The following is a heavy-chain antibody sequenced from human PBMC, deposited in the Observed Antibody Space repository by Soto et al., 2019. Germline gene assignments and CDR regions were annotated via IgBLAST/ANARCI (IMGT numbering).Heavy chain of an antibody. J-gene: IGHJ4*02. Sequence: PGGSLRLSCAASGFTFSSYIMNWVRLAPGKGLEWVSSIRTGGSSVYYPDSVKGRFTISRDDAKSSLYLQMDSLTAEDTAVYYCARARTNWYNDYWGQGALVTVSS. V-gene: IGHV3-21*01. CDR3: ARARTNWYNDY. CDR1: GFTFSSYI. D-gene: IGHD6-13*01. CDR2: IRTGGSSV.